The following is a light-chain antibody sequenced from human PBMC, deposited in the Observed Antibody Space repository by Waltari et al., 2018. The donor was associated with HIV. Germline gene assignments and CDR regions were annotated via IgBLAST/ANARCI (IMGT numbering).Light chain of an antibody. CDR3: QQYYTTPYS. Sequence: DIVMTQSPDSLTVSLGERATINCKSSQGILFNSNNKNYLAWYQQRQGQSPRLLIYWASTRGSGVPVRFSGAGSGTNFSLTISNLQPEDVAVYYCQQYYTTPYSFGQGSRLEI. CDR1: QGILFNSNNKNY. V-gene: IGKV4-1*01. J-gene: IGKJ2*01. CDR2: WAS.